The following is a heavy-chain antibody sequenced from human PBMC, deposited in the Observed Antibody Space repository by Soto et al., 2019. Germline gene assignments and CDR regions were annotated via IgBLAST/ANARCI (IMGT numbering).Heavy chain of an antibody. CDR3: AKDQGSSGLGDY. Sequence: GGSLRLSCAGSGFTFSSYAMSWVRQAPGKGLEWVSAISGSGGSTYYADSVKGRFTISRDNSKNTLYLQMNSLRAEDTAVYYCAKDQGSSGLGDYWGQGTLVTVSS. D-gene: IGHD3-22*01. CDR2: ISGSGGST. J-gene: IGHJ4*02. CDR1: GFTFSSYA. V-gene: IGHV3-23*01.